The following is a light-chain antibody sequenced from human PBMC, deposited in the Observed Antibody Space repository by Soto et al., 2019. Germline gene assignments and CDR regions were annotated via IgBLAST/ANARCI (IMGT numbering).Light chain of an antibody. Sequence: QSVLTQPASVSGSPGQSITISCTGTSSDVGDYNYVSWYQQHPGKAHKLMIYDVSNRPSGVSNRFSGSKSGNTASLTVSGLQAEDEADYYCSSYTSSSTLVFGGGTKVTVL. CDR3: SSYTSSSTLV. CDR2: DVS. V-gene: IGLV2-14*01. CDR1: SSDVGDYNY. J-gene: IGLJ2*01.